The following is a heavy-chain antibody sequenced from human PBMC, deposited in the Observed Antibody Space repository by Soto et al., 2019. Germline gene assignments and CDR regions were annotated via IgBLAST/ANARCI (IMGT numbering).Heavy chain of an antibody. CDR2: INSNGGST. D-gene: IGHD5-12*01. CDR3: AGTSGYAFDS. CDR1: GFTFSSYA. Sequence: EVQLVESGGGLVQPGGSLRLSCAASGFTFSSYAMHWVRQAPGKGLEYVSVINSNGGSTYYANSVKGRFTISRDNSKNRLYLQMGGLGAEDMAVYYCAGTSGYAFDSWGQGTLVTVSS. V-gene: IGHV3-64*01. J-gene: IGHJ4*02.